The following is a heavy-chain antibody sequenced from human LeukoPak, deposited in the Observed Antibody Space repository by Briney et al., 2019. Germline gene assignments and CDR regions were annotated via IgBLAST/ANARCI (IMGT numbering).Heavy chain of an antibody. D-gene: IGHD3-3*01. V-gene: IGHV1-46*01. CDR2: INPSGGST. CDR3: ARDGPGDLWSGYFDY. J-gene: IGHJ4*02. CDR1: GYTFTSYY. Sequence: EASVKVSCKASGYTFTSYYMHWVRQAPGQGLEWMGIINPSGGSTSCAQKLQGRVTMTRDMSTSTVYMELSSLRSEDTAVYYCARDGPGDLWSGYFDYWGQGTLVTVSS.